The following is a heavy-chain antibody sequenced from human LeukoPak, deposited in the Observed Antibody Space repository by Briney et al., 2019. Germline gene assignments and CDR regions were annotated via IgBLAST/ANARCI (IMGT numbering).Heavy chain of an antibody. Sequence: GESLKISCKASGYSFTSYWIVWLRQMPGKGLEGMGIIYPGDSDTRYSPSFQGQVTFSADKPISTAYMQWSSLKASDSAIYYCARASRFLEWFWFDPWGQGTLVTVS. J-gene: IGHJ5*02. CDR3: ARASRFLEWFWFDP. CDR1: GYSFTSYW. CDR2: IYPGDSDT. D-gene: IGHD3-3*01. V-gene: IGHV5-51*04.